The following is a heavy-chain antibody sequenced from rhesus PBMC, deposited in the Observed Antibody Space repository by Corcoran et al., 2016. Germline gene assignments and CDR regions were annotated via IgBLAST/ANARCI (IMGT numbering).Heavy chain of an antibody. J-gene: IGHJ3*01. CDR3: ARALGDTWGAFDF. CDR2: FYGSGGGT. Sequence: QVQLQESGPGLVKPSETLSLTCAVSGGSISDDYYWSWIRQPPGKGLEWIVYFYGSGGGTNYNPSLKNRVTISIDTSKNQFSLKLSSVTAADTAVYYCARALGDTWGAFDFWGQGLRVTVSS. CDR1: GGSISDDYY. V-gene: IGHV4-106*01. D-gene: IGHD5-42*01.